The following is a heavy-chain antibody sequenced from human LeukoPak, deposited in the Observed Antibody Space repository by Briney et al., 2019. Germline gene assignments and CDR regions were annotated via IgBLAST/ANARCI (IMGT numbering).Heavy chain of an antibody. CDR2: INWNGGST. Sequence: GGSLRLSCAASGFTFDDYGMSWVRQAPGKGLEWVSGINWNGGSTGYADSVKGRFTISRDSAKNSLYLQMNSPRAEDTALYYCARVYYYYYMDVWGKGTTVTVSS. J-gene: IGHJ6*03. CDR1: GFTFDDYG. CDR3: ARVYYYYYMDV. V-gene: IGHV3-20*04.